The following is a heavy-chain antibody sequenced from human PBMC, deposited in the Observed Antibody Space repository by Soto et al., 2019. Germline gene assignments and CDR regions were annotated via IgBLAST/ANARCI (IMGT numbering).Heavy chain of an antibody. D-gene: IGHD2-15*01. CDR2: INHSGSA. V-gene: IGHV4-34*01. J-gene: IGHJ4*02. CDR1: GGSFSGYY. CDR3: ASGGSATSFDY. Sequence: SETLSLTCAVYGGSFSGYYWSWIRQPPGKGLEWIGEINHSGSANHNPSLKSRVTNSVDTSKNRFYLKWSSVTAADTAVYYCASGGSATSFDYWGQGTLVTVSS.